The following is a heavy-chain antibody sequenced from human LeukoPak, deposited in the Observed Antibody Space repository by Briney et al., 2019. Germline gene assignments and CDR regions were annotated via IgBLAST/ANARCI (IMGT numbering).Heavy chain of an antibody. J-gene: IGHJ4*02. V-gene: IGHV4-4*07. CDR1: GGSIGSYF. CDR3: AREGSGDYGRALDY. Sequence: KPSETLSLTCNVSGGSIGSYFWSWIRQPAGKGLEWIGRIYTSGTTNYNPSLKSRVTMSVDASKNQFSLKLTSVTAADTALYYCAREGSGDYGRALDYWGQGTLVTVSS. CDR2: IYTSGTT. D-gene: IGHD4-17*01.